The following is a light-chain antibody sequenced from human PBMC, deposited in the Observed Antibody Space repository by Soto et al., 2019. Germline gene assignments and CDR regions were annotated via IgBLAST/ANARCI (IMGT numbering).Light chain of an antibody. CDR2: AGS. J-gene: IGKJ4*01. CDR3: QQSSSPPLT. V-gene: IGKV1-39*01. Sequence: DIQMSQSPASLSESLGDRVTIACRASQSVGRYLNWYQQKPGKAPKLLINAGSTLQSGVPSRFSGSGSGTHFTLTISSLQPEDFATYYCQQSSSPPLTFGGGTRVEIK. CDR1: QSVGRY.